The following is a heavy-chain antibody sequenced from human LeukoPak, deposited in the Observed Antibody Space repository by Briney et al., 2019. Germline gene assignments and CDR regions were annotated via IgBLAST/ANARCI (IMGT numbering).Heavy chain of an antibody. J-gene: IGHJ4*02. D-gene: IGHD6-19*01. CDR1: GFTFSSYA. CDR3: AKVIAVAGKGFDY. V-gene: IGHV3-23*01. CDR2: ISGSGGST. Sequence: GESLRLSCAASGFTFSSYAMSWVRQAPGKGLEWASAISGSGGSTYYADSVKGRFTISRDNSKNTLYLQMNSLRAEDTAVYYCAKVIAVAGKGFDYWGQGTLVTVSS.